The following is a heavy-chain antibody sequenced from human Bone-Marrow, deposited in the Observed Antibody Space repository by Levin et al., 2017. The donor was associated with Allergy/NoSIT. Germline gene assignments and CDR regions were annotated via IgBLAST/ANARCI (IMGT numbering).Heavy chain of an antibody. D-gene: IGHD3-9*01. Sequence: KAGGSLRLSCSVTGGSVDNFYWSWVRQAPGKSLEWVGSMSYYGKTDYNPSLKSRVTISLDTSRNHLSLKLTSVTAADTAVYYCAKEGPFYDLLTGRYHYYYMDVWGKGTTVTVSS. J-gene: IGHJ6*03. CDR2: MSYYGKT. CDR1: GGSVDNFY. V-gene: IGHV4-59*02. CDR3: AKEGPFYDLLTGRYHYYYMDV.